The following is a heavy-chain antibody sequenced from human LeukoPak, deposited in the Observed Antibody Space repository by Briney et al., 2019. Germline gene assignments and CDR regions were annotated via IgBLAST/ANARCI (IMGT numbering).Heavy chain of an antibody. Sequence: GASVKVSCKASGYTFTGYYMHWVRQAPGQGLVWMGRINPNSGGTNYAQKFQGRVTMTRDTSISTAYMELSRLRSDDTAVYYCALSYGGNRDAFDIWGQGTMVTVSS. D-gene: IGHD4/OR15-4a*01. V-gene: IGHV1-2*06. CDR3: ALSYGGNRDAFDI. J-gene: IGHJ3*02. CDR2: INPNSGGT. CDR1: GYTFTGYY.